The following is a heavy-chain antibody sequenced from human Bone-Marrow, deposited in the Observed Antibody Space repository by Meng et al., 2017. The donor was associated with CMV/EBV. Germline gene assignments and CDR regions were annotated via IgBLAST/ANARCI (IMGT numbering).Heavy chain of an antibody. CDR3: ARALWELFDY. D-gene: IGHD3-16*01. V-gene: IGHV4-4*02. CDR2: IYHSGTT. CDR1: GGSISNTNW. J-gene: IGHJ4*02. Sequence: GSLRLSCAVSGGSISNTNWWTWVRQTPGKGLEWLGEIYHSGTTKYNPSLKSRVTISVDKSKNQFSLKLRSVTAADTAVYYCARALWELFDYWGQGTLVTVSS.